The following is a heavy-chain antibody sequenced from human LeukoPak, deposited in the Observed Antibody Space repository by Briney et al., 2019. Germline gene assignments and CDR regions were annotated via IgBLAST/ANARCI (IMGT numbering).Heavy chain of an antibody. Sequence: SETLSLTCTVSGGSFSSYYWSWIRQPAGKGLEWIGRIYTSGSTNYNPSLKSRVTMSVDTSKNQFSLKLSSVTAADTAVYYCARIVVVPAAIGNYYYYMDVWGKGTTVTVSS. CDR1: GGSFSSYY. V-gene: IGHV4-4*07. CDR3: ARIVVVPAAIGNYYYYMDV. D-gene: IGHD2-2*02. CDR2: IYTSGST. J-gene: IGHJ6*03.